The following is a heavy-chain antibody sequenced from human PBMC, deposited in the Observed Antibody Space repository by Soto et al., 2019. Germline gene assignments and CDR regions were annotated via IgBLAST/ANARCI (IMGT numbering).Heavy chain of an antibody. Sequence: PGGSLRLSCAASGFTFSSYAMHWVRQAPGKGLEWVAVISYDGSNKYYADSVKGRFTISRDNSKNTLYLQMNSLRAEDTAVYYCARERGQIDYWGQGTLVTVSS. J-gene: IGHJ4*02. V-gene: IGHV3-30-3*01. CDR1: GFTFSSYA. CDR2: ISYDGSNK. CDR3: ARERGQIDY.